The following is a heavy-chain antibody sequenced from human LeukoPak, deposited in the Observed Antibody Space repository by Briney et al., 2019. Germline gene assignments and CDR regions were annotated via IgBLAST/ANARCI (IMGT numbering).Heavy chain of an antibody. V-gene: IGHV1-2*02. Sequence: AASVKVSCKASGYTFTGYYMHWVRQAPGQGLEWMGWINPNSGGTNYAQKFQGRVTMTRDTSISTAYMELSRLRSDDTAVYYCARDYSSIAASLGFDPWGQGTLVTASS. CDR2: INPNSGGT. CDR1: GYTFTGYY. D-gene: IGHD6-6*01. J-gene: IGHJ5*02. CDR3: ARDYSSIAASLGFDP.